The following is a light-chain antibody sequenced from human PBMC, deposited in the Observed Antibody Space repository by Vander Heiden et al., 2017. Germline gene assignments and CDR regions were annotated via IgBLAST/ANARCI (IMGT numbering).Light chain of an antibody. V-gene: IGLV3-19*01. J-gene: IGLJ2*01. Sequence: SSELTQDPAVSVALGQTVRITCQGDSLRSYYASWYQQKPGQVPVRVIYGKNNRPSGIPDRFSGSSSGNTDSLTITGAQAEDEADDDCNSRDSSGNHVVFGGGTKLTVL. CDR3: NSRDSSGNHVV. CDR1: SLRSYY. CDR2: GKN.